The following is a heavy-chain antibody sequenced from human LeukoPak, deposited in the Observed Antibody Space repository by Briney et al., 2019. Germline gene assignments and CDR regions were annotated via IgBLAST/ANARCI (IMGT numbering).Heavy chain of an antibody. J-gene: IGHJ6*03. Sequence: SQTLSLTCAVYGGSFSGYYWSWIRQPPGRGLEWIGEINHSGSTNYNPSLKSRVTISVDTSKNQFSLKLSSVTAADTAVYYCARGRPRYDFWSGAYYYYYMDVWGKGTTVTVSS. CDR2: INHSGST. V-gene: IGHV4-34*01. CDR1: GGSFSGYY. D-gene: IGHD3-3*01. CDR3: ARGRPRYDFWSGAYYYYYMDV.